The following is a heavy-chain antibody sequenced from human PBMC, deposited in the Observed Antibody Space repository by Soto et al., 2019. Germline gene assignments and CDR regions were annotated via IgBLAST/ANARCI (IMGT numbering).Heavy chain of an antibody. J-gene: IGHJ1*01. Sequence: QVQLVESGGGVVQPGRSLRLSCAASGFTFSSYGMHWVRQAPGKGLEWVAVIWYDGSNKYYADSVKGRFTISRDNSKNTLYLQMNRLRAEDTAVYYCARDYYYYDSSHIALQHWGQGTLVTVSS. CDR3: ARDYYYYDSSHIALQH. CDR1: GFTFSSYG. CDR2: IWYDGSNK. D-gene: IGHD3-22*01. V-gene: IGHV3-33*01.